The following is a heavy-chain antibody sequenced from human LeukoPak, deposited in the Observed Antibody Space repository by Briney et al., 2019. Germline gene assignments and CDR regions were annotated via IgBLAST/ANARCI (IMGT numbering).Heavy chain of an antibody. J-gene: IGHJ4*02. CDR2: INHSGST. V-gene: IGHV4-34*01. CDR1: GGSFSGYY. Sequence: SETLSLTCAVYGGSFSGYYWSWIRPPPRKGLEWIGEINHSGSTNYNPSLRSRVTISVDTSKNQFSLKLSSVTAADTAVYYCARSRIAVAGFDYWGQGTLVTVSS. CDR3: ARSRIAVAGFDY. D-gene: IGHD6-19*01.